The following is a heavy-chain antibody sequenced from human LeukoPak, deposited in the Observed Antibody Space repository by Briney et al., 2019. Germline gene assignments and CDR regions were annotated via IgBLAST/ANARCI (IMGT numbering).Heavy chain of an antibody. Sequence: SETLSLTCAVSGGSFSFYYWSWIRQPPEKGLEWIGEINLSGSTNYNPSLKSRVTISIDTSKNKFSLKLSSVTAADTAVYYCARGGFYCGDDCYVDYWGQGTLVTVSS. J-gene: IGHJ4*02. D-gene: IGHD2-21*02. CDR1: GGSFSFYY. CDR3: ARGGFYCGDDCYVDY. V-gene: IGHV4-34*01. CDR2: INLSGST.